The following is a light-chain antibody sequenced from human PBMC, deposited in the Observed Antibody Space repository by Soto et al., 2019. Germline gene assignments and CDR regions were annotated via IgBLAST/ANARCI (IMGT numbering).Light chain of an antibody. J-gene: IGKJ5*01. CDR1: QSVSSSD. V-gene: IGKV3-20*01. CDR2: GAS. CDR3: QQYGSSPRVT. Sequence: EVVLTQSPGTLSLSPGERATLSCRASQSVSSSDLAWYQQKPGQAPRLLISGASGRATGIPDRFSASGSGTDFTLTISRLEPEDFAVYYCQQYGSSPRVTFGQGTRLEIK.